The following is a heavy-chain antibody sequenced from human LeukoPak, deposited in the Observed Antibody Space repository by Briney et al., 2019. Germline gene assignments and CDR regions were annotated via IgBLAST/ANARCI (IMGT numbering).Heavy chain of an antibody. CDR1: GYTFTSYA. Sequence: ASVKVSCKASGYTFTSYAMHWVRQAPGQRLEWMGWINAGNGNTKYSQKLQGRVTITRDTSASTAYMELSSLRSEDTAVYYCASQAYCGGDCYSPWVWFDPWGQGTLVTVSS. J-gene: IGHJ5*02. CDR3: ASQAYCGGDCYSPWVWFDP. D-gene: IGHD2-21*02. V-gene: IGHV1-3*01. CDR2: INAGNGNT.